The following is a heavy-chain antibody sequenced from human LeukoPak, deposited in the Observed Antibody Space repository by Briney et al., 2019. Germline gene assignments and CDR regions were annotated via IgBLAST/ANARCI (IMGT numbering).Heavy chain of an antibody. CDR2: ISDDGRNK. CDR1: GFSFISYG. V-gene: IGHV3-30*18. D-gene: IGHD1-26*01. CDR3: AKDRGGSRFDY. J-gene: IGHJ4*02. Sequence: GGSLRLSCAASGFSFISYGMHWVRQAPGKGLEWVGVISDDGRNKNYADSVKGRFTISRDNSKDTLYLQMNSLRDEGTAVYYCAKDRGGSRFDYWGQGTLVTVSS.